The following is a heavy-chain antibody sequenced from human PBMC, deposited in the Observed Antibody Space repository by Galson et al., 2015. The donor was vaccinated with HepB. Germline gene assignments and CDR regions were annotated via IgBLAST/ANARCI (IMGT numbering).Heavy chain of an antibody. D-gene: IGHD3-10*01. Sequence: SLRLSCAASGFTFSSYWMHWVRQAPGKGLVWVSRINSDGSSTSYADSVKGRFTISRDNAKNTLYLQMNSLRAEDTAVYYCARVKYYYGSGSYEGDAFDIWGQGTMVTVSS. CDR3: ARVKYYYGSGSYEGDAFDI. CDR1: GFTFSSYW. CDR2: INSDGSST. J-gene: IGHJ3*02. V-gene: IGHV3-74*01.